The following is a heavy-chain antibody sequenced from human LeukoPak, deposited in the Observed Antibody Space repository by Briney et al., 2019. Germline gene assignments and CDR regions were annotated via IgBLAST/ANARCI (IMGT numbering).Heavy chain of an antibody. CDR1: GSSISSYY. CDR3: ASSSGYYFDY. J-gene: IGHJ4*02. Sequence: SETLSLTCTVSGSSISSYYWSWIRQPPGKGLEWIGEINHSGSTNYNPSLKSRVTISVDTSKNQFSLKLSSVTAADTAVYYCASSSGYYFDYWGQGTLVTVSS. D-gene: IGHD6-25*01. V-gene: IGHV4-34*01. CDR2: INHSGST.